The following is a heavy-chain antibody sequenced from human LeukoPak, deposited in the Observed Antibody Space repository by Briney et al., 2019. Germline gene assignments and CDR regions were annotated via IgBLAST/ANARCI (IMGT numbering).Heavy chain of an antibody. CDR3: ARDFAAAGYFDY. Sequence: GGSLRLSCAASGFSFSSYWMSWVRQGPGKGLEWVASIKQDGNEKRHVDSVKGRFSISRDNAKNSLYLEMNSLRAEDTAVYYCARDFAAAGYFDYWGQGTLVTVSS. CDR1: GFSFSSYW. J-gene: IGHJ4*02. CDR2: IKQDGNEK. V-gene: IGHV3-7*04. D-gene: IGHD6-13*01.